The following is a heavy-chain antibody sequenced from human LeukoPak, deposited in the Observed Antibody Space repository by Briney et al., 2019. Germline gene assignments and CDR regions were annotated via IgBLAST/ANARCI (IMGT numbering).Heavy chain of an antibody. V-gene: IGHV3-30*04. Sequence: PGGSLRLSCAASGFMFSSYSMHWVRQAPGKGLEWVAVISYDGTNKYYTDSVKGRFTVSKDNSKNTLYLQMNSLRAEDTAVYYCAKDAQRGFDYSNSLEYWGQGSLVTVSS. CDR2: ISYDGTNK. CDR3: AKDAQRGFDYSNSLEY. J-gene: IGHJ4*02. CDR1: GFMFSSYS. D-gene: IGHD4-11*01.